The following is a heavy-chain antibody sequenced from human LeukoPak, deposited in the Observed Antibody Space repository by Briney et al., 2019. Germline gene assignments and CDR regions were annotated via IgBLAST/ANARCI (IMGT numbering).Heavy chain of an antibody. Sequence: GGSLRLSCAASGFTFSSYGMSWVRQAPGKGLEWVSAISGSGGSTYYADSVKGRFTISRDNSKNTLYLQMNSLRAEDTAVYYCAKDRLLWFGELVTYDYWGQGTLVTVSS. D-gene: IGHD3-10*01. CDR3: AKDRLLWFGELVTYDY. J-gene: IGHJ4*02. CDR1: GFTFSSYG. CDR2: ISGSGGST. V-gene: IGHV3-23*01.